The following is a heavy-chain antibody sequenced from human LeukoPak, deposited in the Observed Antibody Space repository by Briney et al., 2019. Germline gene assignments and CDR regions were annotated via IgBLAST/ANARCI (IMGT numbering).Heavy chain of an antibody. CDR2: ISGDGSTT. Sequence: GGSLRLSCAASGFTFSTYWMHWVRQAPGEGLVWVSRISGDGSTTNYADSVKGRFTISRDNAKNTLYLQMNSLRAEDTAVYYCARRVDTTRWYDPWGQGTLVTVSS. CDR1: GFTFSTYW. CDR3: ARRVDTTRWYDP. D-gene: IGHD2-15*01. V-gene: IGHV3-74*01. J-gene: IGHJ5*02.